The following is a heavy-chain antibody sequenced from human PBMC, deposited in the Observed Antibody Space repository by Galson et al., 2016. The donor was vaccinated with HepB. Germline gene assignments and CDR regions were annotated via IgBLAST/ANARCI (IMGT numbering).Heavy chain of an antibody. CDR2: LYSGGST. J-gene: IGHJ1*01. D-gene: IGHD6-13*01. V-gene: IGHV3-53*01. CDR1: GFIVSSND. CDR3: AVRYSSIWYFQH. Sequence: SLRLSCAAYGFIVSSNDMSWVRQAPGTGLEWVSVLYSGGSTYYADSVKGRFTISRDNSKNTLYLQMNSLGAEDTAIYYCAVRYSSIWYFQHWGRGTLVSVSS.